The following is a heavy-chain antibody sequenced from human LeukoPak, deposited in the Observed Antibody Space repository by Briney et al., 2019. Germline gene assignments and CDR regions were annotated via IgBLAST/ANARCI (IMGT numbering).Heavy chain of an antibody. J-gene: IGHJ6*03. Sequence: PGGSLRLSCAASGFTFDDYGMSWVRQAPAKGLEWVSGINWSGGSTGYADSVKGRFTISRDNAKNSLYLQMNSLRAEDTALYYCARHPWGYYYMDVWGKGTTVTVSS. CDR3: ARHPWGYYYMDV. V-gene: IGHV3-20*04. CDR1: GFTFDDYG. D-gene: IGHD7-27*01. CDR2: INWSGGST.